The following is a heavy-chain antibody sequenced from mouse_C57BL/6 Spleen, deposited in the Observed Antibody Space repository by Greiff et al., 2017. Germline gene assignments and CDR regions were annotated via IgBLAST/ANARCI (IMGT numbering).Heavy chain of an antibody. CDR2: IDPSDSET. Sequence: QVQLQQSGAELVRPGSSVKLSCKASGYTFTSYWMHWVKQRPIQGLEWIGNIDPSDSETHYNQKFKDKATLTVDKSSSTAYMQLSSLTSEDSAVYYCARGGDSSGYAFAYWGQGTLVTVSA. J-gene: IGHJ3*01. CDR1: GYTFTSYW. D-gene: IGHD3-2*02. CDR3: ARGGDSSGYAFAY. V-gene: IGHV1-52*01.